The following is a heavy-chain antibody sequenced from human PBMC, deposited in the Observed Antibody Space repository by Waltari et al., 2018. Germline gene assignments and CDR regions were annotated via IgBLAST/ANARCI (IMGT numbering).Heavy chain of an antibody. CDR2: IRSKGYGGTT. V-gene: IGHV3-49*03. CDR1: GFTFGVYA. Sequence: EVQLVESGGGLVQPGRSLRLSCTAFGFTFGVYALSCFRQPPGTGLEWVGFIRSKGYGGTTEYAASVKGRLNISRDDSKSIAYMQMNSLKTEDTAVYYCTRDVAGIFRVVISYYFDYWGQGTLVTVSS. J-gene: IGHJ4*02. D-gene: IGHD3-3*01. CDR3: TRDVAGIFRVVISYYFDY.